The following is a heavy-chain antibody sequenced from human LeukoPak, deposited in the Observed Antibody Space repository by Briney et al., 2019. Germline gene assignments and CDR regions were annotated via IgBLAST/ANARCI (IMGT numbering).Heavy chain of an antibody. CDR2: IKQDGSDK. CDR1: GFTFSTYW. Sequence: GGSLRLSCAASGFTFSTYWMSWVRQAPGKGLEWLANIKQDGSDKYYVDSVMGRFIISRDNAENSLYLQMHNLRAEDTAVYYCARQPSWELPGDYWGQGTLVTVSS. V-gene: IGHV3-7*01. CDR3: ARQPSWELPGDY. J-gene: IGHJ4*02. D-gene: IGHD1-26*01.